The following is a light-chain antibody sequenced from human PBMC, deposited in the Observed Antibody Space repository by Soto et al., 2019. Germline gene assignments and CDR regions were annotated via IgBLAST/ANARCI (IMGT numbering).Light chain of an antibody. V-gene: IGKV3-11*01. J-gene: IGKJ4*01. CDR3: EQHSNWQIT. CDR1: QSVSSY. CDR2: DAS. Sequence: EIVLTQSPVTLSLSPGERATLSCRASQSVSSYFVWYQQKPGQAPRILIYDASNRATGIPARFSGSGSGTAFTRTISGLEPEDFAVYYGEQHSNWQITFGGGTKVEIK.